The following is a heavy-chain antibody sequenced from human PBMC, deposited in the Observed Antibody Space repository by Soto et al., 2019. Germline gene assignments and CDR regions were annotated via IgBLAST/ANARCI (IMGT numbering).Heavy chain of an antibody. CDR1: GGTFSSYA. V-gene: IGHV1-69*06. CDR3: ARGAAAAGTVLNY. D-gene: IGHD6-13*01. CDR2: IIPIFGTA. Sequence: AASVKVSCKASGGTFSSYAISWVRQAPGQGLEWMGGIIPIFGTANYAQKFQGRVTITADKSTSTAYMELSSLRSEDTAVYYCARGAAAAGTVLNYWGQGTLVTVS. J-gene: IGHJ4*02.